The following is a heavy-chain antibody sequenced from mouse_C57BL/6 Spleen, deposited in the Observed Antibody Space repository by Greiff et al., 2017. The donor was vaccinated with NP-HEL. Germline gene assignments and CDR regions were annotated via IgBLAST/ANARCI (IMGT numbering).Heavy chain of an antibody. CDR2: IWSGGST. V-gene: IGHV2-2*01. CDR3: ARKITTVVATEDAMDY. CDR1: GFSLTSYG. J-gene: IGHJ4*01. Sequence: VQGVESGPGLVQPSQSLSITCTVSGFSLTSYGVHWVRQSPGKGLEWLGVIWSGGSTDYNAAFISRLSISKDNSKSQVFFKMNSLQADDTAIYYCARKITTVVATEDAMDYWGQGTSVTVSS. D-gene: IGHD1-1*01.